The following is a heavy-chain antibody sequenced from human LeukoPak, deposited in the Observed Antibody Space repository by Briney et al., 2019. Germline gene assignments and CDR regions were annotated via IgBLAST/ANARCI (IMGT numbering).Heavy chain of an antibody. J-gene: IGHJ4*02. Sequence: KPSETLSLTCTVSGYSISSSYYWGWVRQPPGKGLEWIGSIYHSGGTYYNPSLKSRVTISPDTSKNQFSLKPSSVTAADTAVYYCARGMAGYPPLLVYWGLGTLVTVSS. V-gene: IGHV4-38-2*02. CDR2: IYHSGGT. CDR3: ARGMAGYPPLLVY. D-gene: IGHD2-15*01. CDR1: GYSISSSYY.